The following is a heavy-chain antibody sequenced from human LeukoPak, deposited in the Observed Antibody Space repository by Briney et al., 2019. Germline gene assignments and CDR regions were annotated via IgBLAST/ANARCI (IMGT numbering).Heavy chain of an antibody. V-gene: IGHV3-30-3*01. J-gene: IGHJ4*02. Sequence: GGSLRLSGAASGFTFSNYAMHWVRQAPGKGLEWVAVISYDGSNKYYADSVKGRFTISRDNSKNTLYLQMNSLRAEDTAVYYCARGWGGSGSYYMYFDYWGQGTLVTVSS. CDR2: ISYDGSNK. CDR3: ARGWGGSGSYYMYFDY. CDR1: GFTFSNYA. D-gene: IGHD3-10*01.